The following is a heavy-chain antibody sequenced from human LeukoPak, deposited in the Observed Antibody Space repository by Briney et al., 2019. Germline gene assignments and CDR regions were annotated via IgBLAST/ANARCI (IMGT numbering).Heavy chain of an antibody. CDR3: ARGGYYGSGNDFRFDP. CDR1: GGSIKSHF. CDR2: IFHSGST. Sequence: PSETLSLTCTVSGGSIKSHFWSWVRQPPGKRLEWIGYIFHSGSTNYNPSLKSRVTISVDTSKNQFSLKLTSVIAADTAVYFCARGGYYGSGNDFRFDPWGQGTLVTVSS. D-gene: IGHD3-10*01. V-gene: IGHV4-59*11. J-gene: IGHJ5*02.